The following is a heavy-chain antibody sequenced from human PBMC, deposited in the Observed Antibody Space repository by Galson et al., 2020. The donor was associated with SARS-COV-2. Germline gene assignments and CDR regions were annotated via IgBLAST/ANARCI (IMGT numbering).Heavy chain of an antibody. CDR3: ARHGASSGWYEVIDF. V-gene: IGHV5-51*01. CDR2: IYPDDSYT. Sequence: GESLKISCKGSGYSFTNYWIGWVRQMPGKGLEWMGVIYPDDSYTKYSPSFRGQVTISGDKSLSIAYLQWSSLKASDTAMYYCARHGASSGWYEVIDFWGHGTLVTVSS. J-gene: IGHJ4*01. CDR1: GYSFTNYW. D-gene: IGHD6-19*01.